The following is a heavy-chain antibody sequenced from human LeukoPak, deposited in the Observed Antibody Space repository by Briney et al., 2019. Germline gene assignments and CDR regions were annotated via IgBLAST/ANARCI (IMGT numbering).Heavy chain of an antibody. CDR1: GFSISSGYY. V-gene: IGHV4-38-2*02. D-gene: IGHD3-22*01. J-gene: IGHJ4*02. Sequence: SETLSLTCTVSGFSISSGYYWGWIRQPPGKGLEWIGIIHHRGSASYNPSLKSRVTMSVDTSKSQFSLKLSSVTAADTAVYYCARHVFHYYYDSSGYQGSSDYFDYWGRGTLVTVSS. CDR3: ARHVFHYYYDSSGYQGSSDYFDY. CDR2: IHHRGSA.